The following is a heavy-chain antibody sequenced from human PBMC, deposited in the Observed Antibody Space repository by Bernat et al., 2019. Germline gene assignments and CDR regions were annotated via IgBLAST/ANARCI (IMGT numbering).Heavy chain of an antibody. CDR3: AKERGSSGWYGGYYFDY. Sequence: EVQLLESGGGLVQSGGSLRLSCAASGFTFSSYAMSWVRQAPGKGLEWVSAISGSGGSTYYADSVKGRFTISRDNSKNTLYLQMNSLRAEDTAVYYCAKERGSSGWYGGYYFDYWGQGTLVTVSS. CDR2: ISGSGGST. CDR1: GFTFSSYA. D-gene: IGHD6-19*01. J-gene: IGHJ4*02. V-gene: IGHV3-23*01.